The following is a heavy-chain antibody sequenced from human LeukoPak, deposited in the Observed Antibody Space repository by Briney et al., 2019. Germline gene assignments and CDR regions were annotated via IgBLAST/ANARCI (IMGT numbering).Heavy chain of an antibody. CDR1: GYTFTSYD. Sequence: ASVKVSCKASGYTFTSYDINWVRHATGQGLEWMGWMIPNVGNTGYAQKFKGRVTMTRNTSIRTAYMELTSLRSEDTAVYYCARGIIGAVPDNAWGQGTLVTVSS. CDR2: MIPNVGNT. D-gene: IGHD2-2*01. CDR3: ARGIIGAVPDNA. V-gene: IGHV1-8*01. J-gene: IGHJ5*02.